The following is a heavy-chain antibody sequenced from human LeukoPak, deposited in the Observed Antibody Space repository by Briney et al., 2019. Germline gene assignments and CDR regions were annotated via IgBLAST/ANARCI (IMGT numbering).Heavy chain of an antibody. CDR2: IIPIFGTA. J-gene: IGHJ4*02. D-gene: IGHD6-6*01. CDR1: GYTFTSYY. CDR3: ASGYSSSPDY. Sequence: ASVKVSCKASGYTFTSYYMHWVRQAPGQGLEWMGGIIPIFGTANYAQKFQGRVTITADESTSTAYMELSSLRSEDTAVYYCASGYSSSPDYWGQGTLVTVSS. V-gene: IGHV1-69*13.